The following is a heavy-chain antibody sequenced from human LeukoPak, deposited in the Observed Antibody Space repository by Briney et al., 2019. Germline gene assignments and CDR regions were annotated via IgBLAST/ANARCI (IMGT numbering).Heavy chain of an antibody. J-gene: IGHJ4*02. V-gene: IGHV1-2*02. D-gene: IGHD3-3*01. Sequence: ASVKVSCKASGYTFTGYYMHWVRQAPGQGLEWMGWINPNSGGTNYAQKFQGRVTMTRDTPISTAYMELSRLRSDDTAVYYCARGDYDFWSGYPTDYWGQGTLVTVSS. CDR2: INPNSGGT. CDR3: ARGDYDFWSGYPTDY. CDR1: GYTFTGYY.